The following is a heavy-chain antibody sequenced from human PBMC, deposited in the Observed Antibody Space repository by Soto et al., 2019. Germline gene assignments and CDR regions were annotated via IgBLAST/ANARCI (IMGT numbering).Heavy chain of an antibody. J-gene: IGHJ6*02. CDR1: GGSFSGYC. CDR3: ARGGSGSYYYYGMDV. D-gene: IGHD3-10*01. CDR2: INHSGST. Sequence: SETLSLTCAVYGGSFSGYCWSWIRQPPGKGLEWIGEINHSGSTNYNPSLKSRVTISVDTSKNQFSLKLSSVTAADTAVYYCARGGSGSYYYYGMDVWGQGTTVTVSS. V-gene: IGHV4-34*01.